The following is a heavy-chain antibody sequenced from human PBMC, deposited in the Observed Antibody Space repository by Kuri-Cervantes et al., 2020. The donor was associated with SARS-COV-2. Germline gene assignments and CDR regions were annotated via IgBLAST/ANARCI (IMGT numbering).Heavy chain of an antibody. CDR3: ARGLLWGFLLRD. V-gene: IGHV1-69*05. J-gene: IGHJ4*02. Sequence: SVKASCKASGGTFSSYAISWVRQAPGQGLEWMGGIIPIFGTANYAQKFQGRVIMTKNTSISTAYMELTSLRSEDTAVYYCARGLLWGFLLRDWGQGTLVTVSS. CDR1: GGTFSSYA. D-gene: IGHD7-27*01. CDR2: IIPIFGTA.